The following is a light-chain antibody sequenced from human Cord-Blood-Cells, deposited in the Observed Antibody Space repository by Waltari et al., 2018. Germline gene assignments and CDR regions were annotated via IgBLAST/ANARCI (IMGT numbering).Light chain of an antibody. Sequence: DIQMTQSRSSLSASVGDRVTITCQASQDISNYLNWYQQKPGKAPQPPTYDASNLETGVPSRLSGSGSGTDFTFTISSLQPEDSATYYCQQYDNLPLTFGGGTKVEIK. CDR2: DAS. CDR1: QDISNY. CDR3: QQYDNLPLT. V-gene: IGKV1-33*01. J-gene: IGKJ4*01.